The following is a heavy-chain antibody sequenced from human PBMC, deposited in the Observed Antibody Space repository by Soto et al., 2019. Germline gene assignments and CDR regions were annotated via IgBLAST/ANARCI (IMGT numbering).Heavy chain of an antibody. D-gene: IGHD1-26*01. V-gene: IGHV3-30*18. J-gene: IGHJ4*02. CDR3: AKGSYTGIYSDFDY. CDR1: GFTFSRYD. Sequence: SGGSLRLSCAASGFTFSRYDMHWVRQGPGKGLEWVAIISYDGSNKYYADSVKGRFTVSRDNSKNTQYLQMNSLRPGDTAVYYCAKGSYTGIYSDFDYWGQGTLVTVSS. CDR2: ISYDGSNK.